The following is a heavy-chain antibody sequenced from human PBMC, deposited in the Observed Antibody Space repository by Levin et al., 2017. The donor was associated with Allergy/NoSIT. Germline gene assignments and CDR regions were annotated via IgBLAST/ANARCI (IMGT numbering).Heavy chain of an antibody. D-gene: IGHD3-22*01. J-gene: IGHJ4*02. CDR2: ISSSSTII. CDR3: ARDWDTSDSTGYYYSFEY. CDR1: GFTFSSHW. Sequence: GESLKISCAASGFTFSSHWMGWVRQAPGKGLEWVSFISSSSTIIYYADSVKGRFTISRDNAKNSLFLQMNSLRDEDTAVYYCARDWDTSDSTGYYYSFEYWGQGTLVTVSS. V-gene: IGHV3-48*02.